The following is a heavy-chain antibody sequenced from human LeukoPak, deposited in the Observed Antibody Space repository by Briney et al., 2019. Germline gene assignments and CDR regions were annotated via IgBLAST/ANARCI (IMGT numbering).Heavy chain of an antibody. CDR1: GYTFTSYY. D-gene: IGHD6-13*01. Sequence: ASVKVSCKASGYTFTSYYMHWVRQAPGQGLEWMGIINPSGGSTSYGQKFQGRVTMTRDMSTSTVYMELSSLRSEDTAVYYCATVIRYGFRGPGSSWGGFDYWGQGTLVTVSS. V-gene: IGHV1-46*01. CDR3: ATVIRYGFRGPGSSWGGFDY. CDR2: INPSGGST. J-gene: IGHJ4*02.